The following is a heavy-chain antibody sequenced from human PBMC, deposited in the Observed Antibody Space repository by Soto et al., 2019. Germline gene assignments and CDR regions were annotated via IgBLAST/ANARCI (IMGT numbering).Heavy chain of an antibody. D-gene: IGHD4-17*01. CDR1: GFTFSNAW. Sequence: EVQLVESGGGLVKPGGSLRLSCAASGFTFSNAWMNWVRQAPGKGLEWVGRIKSKTDGGTTDYAAPVKGRFTISRDDSKTTLYLQMNSLKTEDTAVYYCTTDLFVSTTGTTDPSDYWGQGTLVTVSS. V-gene: IGHV3-15*07. CDR2: IKSKTDGGTT. J-gene: IGHJ4*02. CDR3: TTDLFVSTTGTTDPSDY.